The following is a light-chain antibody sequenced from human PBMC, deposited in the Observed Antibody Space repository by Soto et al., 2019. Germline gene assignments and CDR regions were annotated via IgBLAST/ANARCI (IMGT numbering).Light chain of an antibody. J-gene: IGKJ1*01. Sequence: AIRMTQSPSSLSASTGDRVTITCRASQGISSYLAWYQQKPGKAPKLLIYAASTLQSGVPSRFSGSGSVTDFTLTISCLQSEDFATYFCQQDYSYPWTFGQGTKVEIK. CDR1: QGISSY. CDR2: AAS. V-gene: IGKV1-8*01. CDR3: QQDYSYPWT.